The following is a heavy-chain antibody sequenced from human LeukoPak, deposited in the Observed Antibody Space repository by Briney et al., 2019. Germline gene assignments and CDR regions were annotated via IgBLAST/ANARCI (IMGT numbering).Heavy chain of an antibody. D-gene: IGHD3-3*01. Sequence: PGGSLRLSCAASGFIFSSYSMNWVRQAPGKGLEWVSYISSSSSTIYYADSVKGRFTISRDNAKNSLYLQMNSLRAEDTAVYYCAICHYDFWSGYIWFDPWGQGTLVTVSS. J-gene: IGHJ5*02. CDR2: ISSSSSTI. CDR1: GFIFSSYS. CDR3: AICHYDFWSGYIWFDP. V-gene: IGHV3-48*01.